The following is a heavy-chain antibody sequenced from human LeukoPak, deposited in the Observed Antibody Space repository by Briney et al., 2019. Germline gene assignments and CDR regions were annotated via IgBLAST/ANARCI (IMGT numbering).Heavy chain of an antibody. CDR1: GGSFSGYY. J-gene: IGHJ3*02. D-gene: IGHD2-2*01. CDR2: IYTSGST. CDR3: ARRSCSSTSCYPLDAFDI. Sequence: SETLSLTCALYGGSFSGYYWSWIRQPAGKGLEWIGRIYTSGSTNYNPSLKSRVTMSVDASKNQFSLKLSSVTAADTAVYYCARRSCSSTSCYPLDAFDIWGQGTMVTVS. V-gene: IGHV4-59*10.